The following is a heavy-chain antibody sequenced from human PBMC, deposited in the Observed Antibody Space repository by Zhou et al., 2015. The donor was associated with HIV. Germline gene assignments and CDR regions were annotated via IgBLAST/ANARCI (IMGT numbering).Heavy chain of an antibody. Sequence: QVQLVQSGAEVKKPGSSVKVSCKASGGTFSSYAIFGTANYAQKFQGRVTITADKSTSTAYMELSSLRSEDTAVYYCARDLDCGGDCYSHDAFDIWGQGTMVTVSS. CDR3: ARDLDCGGDCYSHDAFDI. D-gene: IGHD2-21*02. V-gene: IGHV1-69*06. J-gene: IGHJ3*02. CDR1: GGTFSSYA. CDR2: FGTA.